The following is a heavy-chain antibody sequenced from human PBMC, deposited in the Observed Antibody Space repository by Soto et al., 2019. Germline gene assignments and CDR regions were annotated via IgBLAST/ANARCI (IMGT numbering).Heavy chain of an antibody. V-gene: IGHV5-51*01. CDR1: GYSFTTNW. J-gene: IGHJ3*02. Sequence: GEALKISWEDFGYSFTTNWIAWVRQVPGKGLEFMVIIYPHDSDTRYNTFFQGQVTISAYKCIGTAYLQWSSLKASDTAMYYCARLMGLYSSYAFDXWGQGTKVTVS. CDR2: IYPHDSDT. D-gene: IGHD3-22*01. CDR3: ARLMGLYSSYAFDX.